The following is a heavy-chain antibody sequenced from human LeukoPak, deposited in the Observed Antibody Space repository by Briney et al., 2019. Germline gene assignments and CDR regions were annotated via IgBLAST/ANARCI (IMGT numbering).Heavy chain of an antibody. Sequence: ASVKVSCKASGYTFTSYGISWVRQAPGQGLEWMGWISAYNGNTNYAQKLQGRVTMTTDTSTSTAYMELRSLRSDDTAVYYCARVNYYGSGSYPPNFDYWGQGTLVTVSS. J-gene: IGHJ4*02. CDR3: ARVNYYGSGSYPPNFDY. CDR2: ISAYNGNT. D-gene: IGHD3-10*01. V-gene: IGHV1-18*04. CDR1: GYTFTSYG.